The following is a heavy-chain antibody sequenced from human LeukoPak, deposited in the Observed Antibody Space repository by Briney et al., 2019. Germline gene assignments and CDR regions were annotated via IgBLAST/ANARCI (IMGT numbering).Heavy chain of an antibody. CDR2: MNPNSGNT. V-gene: IGHV1-8*01. CDR1: GYTFTSYD. D-gene: IGHD3-22*01. Sequence: GASVKVSCKASGYTFTSYDINWVRQATGQGLEWMGWMNPNSGNTGYAQKFQGRVTMTRNTSISTAYMELSSLRSEDMAVYYCARSYYDSSGYSYYYYYMDVWGKGTTVTVSS. CDR3: ARSYYDSSGYSYYYYYMDV. J-gene: IGHJ6*03.